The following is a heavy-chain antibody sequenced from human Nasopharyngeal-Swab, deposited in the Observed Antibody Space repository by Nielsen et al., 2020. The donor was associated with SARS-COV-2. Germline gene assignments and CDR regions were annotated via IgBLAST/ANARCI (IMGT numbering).Heavy chain of an antibody. CDR3: ARVGGYYDSSGYGGDFDY. CDR1: GFTFSSYS. J-gene: IGHJ4*02. V-gene: IGHV3-21*01. D-gene: IGHD3-22*01. CDR2: ISSSSSYI. Sequence: GVLKISCTASGFTFSSYSMNWVRQAPGKGLEWVSSISSSSSYIYYADSVKGRFTISRDNAKNSLYLQMNSLRAEDTAVYYCARVGGYYDSSGYGGDFDYWGQGTLVTVSS.